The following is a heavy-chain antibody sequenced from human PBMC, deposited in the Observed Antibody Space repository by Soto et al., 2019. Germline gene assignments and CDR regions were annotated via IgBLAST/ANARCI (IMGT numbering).Heavy chain of an antibody. CDR2: MSYDGTNT. Sequence: PGGSLRLSCTASGFMFSAYAMLWVRQAPGKGLEWVAAMSYDGTNTYYADSLKGRFTISRDNSENTLFLQMSSLTADDSAVYYCARDPSPYTSGWYGIDFWGLGTLVT. CDR1: GFMFSAYA. V-gene: IGHV3-30-3*01. J-gene: IGHJ4*01. CDR3: ARDPSPYTSGWYGIDF. D-gene: IGHD6-19*01.